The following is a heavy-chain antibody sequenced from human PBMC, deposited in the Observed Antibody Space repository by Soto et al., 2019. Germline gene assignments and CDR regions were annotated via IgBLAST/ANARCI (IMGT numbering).Heavy chain of an antibody. D-gene: IGHD3-10*01. CDR1: GYTFTGYY. J-gene: IGHJ4*02. Sequence: ASVKVSCKASGYTFTGYYMHWVRQAPGQGLEWMGWINPNSGGTNYAQKFQGWVTMTRDTSISTAYMELSRLRSDDTAVYYCARVLETDYYGSGSYYNVGLGYWGQGTLVTVSS. CDR2: INPNSGGT. CDR3: ARVLETDYYGSGSYYNVGLGY. V-gene: IGHV1-2*04.